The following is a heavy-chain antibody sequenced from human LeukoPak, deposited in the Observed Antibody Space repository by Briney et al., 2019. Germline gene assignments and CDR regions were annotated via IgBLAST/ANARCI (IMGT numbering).Heavy chain of an antibody. CDR3: ARRDNWNYGSDY. CDR1: GYSVTSYW. CDR2: IYPIDSDT. D-gene: IGHD1-7*01. V-gene: IGHV5-51*01. J-gene: IGHJ4*02. Sequence: GESLKISCKGSGYSVTSYWIGWVRQMTGKGLEWIGIIYPIDSDTTYSPSFQGQVTISADKSISTAYLQWSSLRASDTAMYYCARRDNWNYGSDYWGQGTLVTVSS.